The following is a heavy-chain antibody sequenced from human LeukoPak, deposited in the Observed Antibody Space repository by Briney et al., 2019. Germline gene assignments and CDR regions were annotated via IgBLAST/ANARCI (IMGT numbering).Heavy chain of an antibody. CDR2: IKQYGTEK. D-gene: IGHD3-10*01. CDR3: AKVAKYYYGSETYYFFEH. Sequence: PGSSLRLSCETSGFTFINYAMHWVRQAPGKGLEWVANIKQYGTEKYYVDSVKGRFTIPRDNAKNSLYLQMNSLRVEDTAVYYCAKVAKYYYGSETYYFFEHWGQGTPVTASS. CDR1: GFTFINYA. V-gene: IGHV3-7*01. J-gene: IGHJ4*02.